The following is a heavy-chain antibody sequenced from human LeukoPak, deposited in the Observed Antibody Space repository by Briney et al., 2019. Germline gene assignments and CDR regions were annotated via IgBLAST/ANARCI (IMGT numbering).Heavy chain of an antibody. V-gene: IGHV1-8*03. D-gene: IGHD1/OR15-1a*01. J-gene: IGHJ5*02. Sequence: ASVKVSCKTSGYTFANYDINWVRQATGQGPEWMGWMNPNSGNRGYAQKFQGRVTITRTTSISTAYMELSSLRSEDTAVYYCARDLSGRTRGGWFDPWGQGTLVTVSS. CDR3: ARDLSGRTRGGWFDP. CDR1: GYTFANYD. CDR2: MNPNSGNR.